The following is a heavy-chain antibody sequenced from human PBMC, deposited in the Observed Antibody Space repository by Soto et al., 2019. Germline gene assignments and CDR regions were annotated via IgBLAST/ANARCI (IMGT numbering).Heavy chain of an antibody. V-gene: IGHV3-30-3*01. Sequence: GGSLRLSCAASGFTFSSYAMHWVRQAPGKGLEWVAVISYDGSNKYYADSVKGRFTISRDNSKNTLYLQMNSLRAEDTAVYYCARDRVAGTNYYYYYGMDVWGQGTTVTVSS. CDR3: ARDRVAGTNYYYYYGMDV. CDR2: ISYDGSNK. D-gene: IGHD1-7*01. J-gene: IGHJ6*02. CDR1: GFTFSSYA.